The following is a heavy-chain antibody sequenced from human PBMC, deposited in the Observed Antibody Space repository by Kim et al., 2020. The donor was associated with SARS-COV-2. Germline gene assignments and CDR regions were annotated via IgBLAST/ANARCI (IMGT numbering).Heavy chain of an antibody. CDR2: ISGISSVT. CDR1: GFTFTTYE. J-gene: IGHJ6*03. D-gene: IGHD3-3*01. V-gene: IGHV3-48*03. Sequence: GGSLRLSCEASGFTFTTYEMNWVRQAPGQGLEWIAYISGISSVTKYADSVRGRVSISRDNAKNSLYLQINRLRAEDTAVYYCSRHLRFLEWSVSGAYMDV. CDR3: SRHLRFLEWSVSGAYMDV.